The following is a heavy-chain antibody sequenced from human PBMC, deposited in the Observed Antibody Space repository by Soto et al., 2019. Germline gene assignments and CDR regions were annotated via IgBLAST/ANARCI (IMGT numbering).Heavy chain of an antibody. CDR3: ARVYSGYDPYFDY. V-gene: IGHV4-61*01. J-gene: IGHJ4*02. Sequence: SETLSLTCTVSGGSIRSEYYHWTWIRQAPGKGLEWIGYIYYSGSTNYNPSLKSRVTISVGTSKNQFSLKLSSVTAADTAVYYCARVYSGYDPYFDYWGQGTLVTVSS. CDR1: GGSIRSEYYH. D-gene: IGHD5-12*01. CDR2: IYYSGST.